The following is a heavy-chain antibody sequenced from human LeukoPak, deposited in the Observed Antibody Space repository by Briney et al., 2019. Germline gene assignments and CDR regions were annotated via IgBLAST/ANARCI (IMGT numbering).Heavy chain of an antibody. V-gene: IGHV4-30-4*08. J-gene: IGHJ2*01. CDR2: IYYSGST. CDR1: GGSISSGDYS. Sequence: SETLSLTCTVSGGSISSGDYSWSWIRQPPGKGLEWIGYIYYSGSTYYNPSLKSRVTISVDTSKNQFSLKLSSVTAADTAVYYCARTRVSYFDLWGRGTLVTVSS. CDR3: ARTRVSYFDL. D-gene: IGHD6-6*01.